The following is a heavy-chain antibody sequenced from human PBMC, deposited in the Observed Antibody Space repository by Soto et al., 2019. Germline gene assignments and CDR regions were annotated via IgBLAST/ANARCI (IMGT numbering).Heavy chain of an antibody. D-gene: IGHD3-10*01. CDR1: GGSISSYY. J-gene: IGHJ4*02. Sequence: PSETLSLTCTVSGGSISSYYWSWIRQPPGKGLEWIGYIYYSGSTNHNPSLKSRVTISVDTSKNQFSLKLSSVTAADTAVYYCARRIRRGYYGSGSYTNFDYWGQGTLVTVSS. CDR2: IYYSGST. V-gene: IGHV4-59*12. CDR3: ARRIRRGYYGSGSYTNFDY.